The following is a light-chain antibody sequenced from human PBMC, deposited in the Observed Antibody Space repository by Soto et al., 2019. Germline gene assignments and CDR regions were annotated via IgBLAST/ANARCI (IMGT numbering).Light chain of an antibody. Sequence: EIVMTQSPATLSVSPGERATLSCRASQSVSSNLAWYQQKPGQAPRLLIYGASIRATGIPARFSGSGSGTEFTLTISSLQSEDFAVYYWQQYNNWPSWTFGQGTKVEIK. J-gene: IGKJ1*01. CDR1: QSVSSN. CDR2: GAS. V-gene: IGKV3D-15*01. CDR3: QQYNNWPSWT.